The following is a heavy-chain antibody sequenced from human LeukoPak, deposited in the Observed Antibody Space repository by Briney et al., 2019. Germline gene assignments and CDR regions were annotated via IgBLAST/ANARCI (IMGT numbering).Heavy chain of an antibody. CDR2: INPNSGGT. CDR1: GYTFTGYY. D-gene: IGHD3-9*01. Sequence: GASVKVSCKASGYTFTGYYMHWVRQAPGQGLEWMGWINPNSGGTNYAQKFQGRVTMTRDTSTSTAYMELSRLRSDDTAVYYCARARMYYDILPDYWGQGTLVTVSS. J-gene: IGHJ4*02. V-gene: IGHV1-2*02. CDR3: ARARMYYDILPDY.